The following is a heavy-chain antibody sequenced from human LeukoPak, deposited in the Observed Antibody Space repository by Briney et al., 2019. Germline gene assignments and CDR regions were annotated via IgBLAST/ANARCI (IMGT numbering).Heavy chain of an antibody. Sequence: PSETLSLTCSVSIGSISSSKWWSWVRQSPVKGLEWIGEIYLYGTTNYNPSFTSRVTMSVDRSRNQFSLKLTSVTAADTAVYYCARRRGLYYYDSSGFARTYYFDYWGQGTLVTVSS. CDR2: IYLYGTT. J-gene: IGHJ4*02. V-gene: IGHV4-4*02. D-gene: IGHD3-22*01. CDR1: IGSISSSKW. CDR3: ARRRGLYYYDSSGFARTYYFDY.